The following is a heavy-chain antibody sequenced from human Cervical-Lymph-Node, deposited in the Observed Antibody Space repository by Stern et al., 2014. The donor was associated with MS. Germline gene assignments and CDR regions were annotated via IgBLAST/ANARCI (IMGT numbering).Heavy chain of an antibody. CDR3: ARSMKPYAMDV. Sequence: VQLVESGGGVVQPGRSLRLSCAASEFSFSSFGMHWVRQAPGNGLEWVAVIWHDGSNENYSDSVKGRFTISRDNSKNTLYLQMNSLRAEDTAVYYCARSMKPYAMDVWGQGTTVTVSS. D-gene: IGHD1-14*01. CDR2: IWHDGSNE. V-gene: IGHV3-33*01. J-gene: IGHJ6*02. CDR1: EFSFSSFG.